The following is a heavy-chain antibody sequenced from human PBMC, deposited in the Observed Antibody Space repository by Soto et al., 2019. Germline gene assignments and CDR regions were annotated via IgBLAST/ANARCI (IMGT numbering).Heavy chain of an antibody. CDR1: GFTFSSYA. Sequence: QVQLVESGGGVVQPGRSLRLSCAASGFTFSSYAMHWVRQAPGKGLEWVAVISYDGSNKYYADSVKGRFTISRDNSKNTLYLQMNGLRAEDTAVYYCARVGALRFSDVWGQGTTVTVSS. D-gene: IGHD3-3*01. CDR2: ISYDGSNK. J-gene: IGHJ6*02. V-gene: IGHV3-30-3*01. CDR3: ARVGALRFSDV.